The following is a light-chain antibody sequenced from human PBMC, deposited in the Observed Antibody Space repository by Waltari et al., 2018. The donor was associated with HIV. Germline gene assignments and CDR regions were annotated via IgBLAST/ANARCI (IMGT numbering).Light chain of an antibody. J-gene: IGLJ2*01. V-gene: IGLV3-25*03. Sequence: SYELTQQPSLSVSPGQTARIPCSGDALSMQYGYWYQQKPGQAPVLVIYKDSERSSGIPERFSGSSSGTTVTLTISGAQAEDEAAYFCQSTDRSGSYIIFGGGTKLTVL. CDR1: ALSMQY. CDR3: QSTDRSGSYII. CDR2: KDS.